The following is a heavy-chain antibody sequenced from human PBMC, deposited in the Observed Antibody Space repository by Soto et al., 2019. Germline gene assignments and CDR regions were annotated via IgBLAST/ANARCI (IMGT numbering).Heavy chain of an antibody. D-gene: IGHD6-19*01. V-gene: IGHV3-23*01. Sequence: EVQLLESGGGLVQPGGSLRLSCAASGFTFSLYAMSWVRQAPGKGLEWVSAISATGGSTCYADSVKGRFTISRDNSQNTLYLQVNNLRAEDSAVYYCAKDMMGAVADQFDYWGQGTLVTVSP. CDR2: ISATGGST. CDR3: AKDMMGAVADQFDY. J-gene: IGHJ4*02. CDR1: GFTFSLYA.